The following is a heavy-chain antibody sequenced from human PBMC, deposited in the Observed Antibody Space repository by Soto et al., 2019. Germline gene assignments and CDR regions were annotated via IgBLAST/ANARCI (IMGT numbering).Heavy chain of an antibody. CDR3: AGRDVLRFLEWLGMDV. V-gene: IGHV3-23*01. Sequence: WGSRRLSCAASGFTFSSYAMSWVRQDTGKGLEWVSAISGSGGSTYYADSVKGRFTISRDNSKNTLYLQMNSLRAEDTAVYYCAGRDVLRFLEWLGMDVWGQGTTVTVSS. CDR1: GFTFSSYA. J-gene: IGHJ6*02. CDR2: ISGSGGST. D-gene: IGHD3-3*01.